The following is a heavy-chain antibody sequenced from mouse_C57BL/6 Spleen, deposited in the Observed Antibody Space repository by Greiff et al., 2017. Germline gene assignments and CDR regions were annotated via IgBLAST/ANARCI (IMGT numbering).Heavy chain of an antibody. Sequence: EVQLVESGPGMVKPSQSLSLTCTVTGYSITSGYDWHWIRHFPGNKLEWMGYLSYSGSTNYNPSLKSRISLTHDTSKNHFFLKLNSVTTEDTATYYCARGGGYFDVWGTGTTVTVSS. V-gene: IGHV3-1*01. CDR2: LSYSGST. CDR1: GYSITSGYD. CDR3: ARGGGYFDV. J-gene: IGHJ1*03.